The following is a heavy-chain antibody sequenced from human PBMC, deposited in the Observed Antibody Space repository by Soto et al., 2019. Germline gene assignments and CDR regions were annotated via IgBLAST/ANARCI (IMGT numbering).Heavy chain of an antibody. V-gene: IGHV5-51*01. J-gene: IGHJ4*02. D-gene: IGHD2-15*01. Sequence: PXEXLKISCKCSGYXFTSYLLGWVRQMPGKGLEWMGIIYPGYSDTRYSPSFQGQVTISTDKYISTAYLQWSSLKASDNAMYYCARRGGNRFPVDYWGQGTLGTVSS. CDR3: ARRGGNRFPVDY. CDR1: GYXFTSYL. CDR2: IYPGYSDT.